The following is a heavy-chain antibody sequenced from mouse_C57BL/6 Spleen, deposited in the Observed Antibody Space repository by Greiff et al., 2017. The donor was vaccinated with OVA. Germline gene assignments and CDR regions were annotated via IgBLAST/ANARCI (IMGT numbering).Heavy chain of an antibody. V-gene: IGHV8-8*01. CDR3: ARIETWTIAY. CDR2: IWWDDDK. Sequence: QVTLKESGPGILQPSQTLSLTCSFSGFSLSTFGMGLGWLRPPSGMGLEWLAHIWWDDDKYYNPALKSRLTISKYTSKNQVCLKIANVDTADTATYYCARIETWTIAYWGQGTLVTVSA. J-gene: IGHJ3*01. CDR1: GFSLSTFGMG.